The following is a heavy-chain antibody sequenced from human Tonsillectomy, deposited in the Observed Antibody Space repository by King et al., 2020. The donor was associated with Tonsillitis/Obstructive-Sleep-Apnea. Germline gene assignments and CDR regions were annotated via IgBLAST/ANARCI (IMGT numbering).Heavy chain of an antibody. Sequence: QLVQSGAEVKKPGSSVKVSCKASGGTFSSYAISWVRQAPGQGLEWMGGIIPIVGIANYAQKFQGRVTIIADKSTSTAYMELSSLRSEDTAVYYCARGDGYYRTAGYYYGMDVWGQGTTVTVSS. CDR3: ARGDGYYRTAGYYYGMDV. CDR1: GGTFSSYA. CDR2: IIPIVGIA. D-gene: IGHD3-3*01. J-gene: IGHJ6*02. V-gene: IGHV1-69*17.